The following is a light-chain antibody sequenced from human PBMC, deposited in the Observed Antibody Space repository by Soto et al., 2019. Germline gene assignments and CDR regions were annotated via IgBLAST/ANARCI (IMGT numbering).Light chain of an antibody. CDR3: QTWGTGIVV. CDR2: LNSDGSH. Sequence: QLVLTQSPSASASLGASVKLTCTLSSGPSSYAIAWHQQQPEKGPRYLMRLNSDGSHTKGDGIPDRFSGSSSGAKRYLTISSLQSEDEADYYCQTWGTGIVVFGGGTKLTVL. J-gene: IGLJ2*01. V-gene: IGLV4-69*01. CDR1: SGPSSYA.